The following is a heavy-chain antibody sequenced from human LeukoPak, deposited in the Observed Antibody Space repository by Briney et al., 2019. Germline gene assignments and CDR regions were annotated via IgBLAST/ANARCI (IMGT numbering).Heavy chain of an antibody. V-gene: IGHV4-59*01. D-gene: IGHD5-12*01. J-gene: IGHJ3*02. CDR2: IYYSGST. Sequence: SETLSLTCTVSGGSISSYYWSWIRQPPGKGLEWIGYIYYSGSTNYNPSLKSRVTISVDTSKNQFSLKLSSVTAADTAVYYCARGGRMVATAGRDDSFDIWGQGTTVTVSS. CDR3: ARGGRMVATAGRDDSFDI. CDR1: GGSISSYY.